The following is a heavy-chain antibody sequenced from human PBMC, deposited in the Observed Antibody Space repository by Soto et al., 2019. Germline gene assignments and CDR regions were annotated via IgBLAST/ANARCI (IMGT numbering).Heavy chain of an antibody. CDR1: GGTFSSYA. D-gene: IGHD6-6*01. CDR3: ARDRSIAARLLHVGWFDP. Sequence: QVQLVQSGAEVKKPGSSVKVSCKASGGTFSSYAISWLRQAPGQGLEWMGGIIPIFGTANYAQKFQGRVTITADKSTSTAYMELSSLRSEDTAVYYCARDRSIAARLLHVGWFDPWGQGTLVTVSS. CDR2: IIPIFGTA. J-gene: IGHJ5*02. V-gene: IGHV1-69*06.